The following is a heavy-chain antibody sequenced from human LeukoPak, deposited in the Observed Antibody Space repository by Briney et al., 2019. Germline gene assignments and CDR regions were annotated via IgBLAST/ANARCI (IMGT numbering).Heavy chain of an antibody. V-gene: IGHV3-74*01. CDR1: GFTFSSSW. CDR3: AKPPYGRDVYNYFDY. J-gene: IGHJ4*02. Sequence: PGGSLRLSCAASGFTFSSSWMHWVRQAPGKGLVWVSRISGDGSVTTYADSVQGRFTISRDNANNTLSLQMNSLRAEDTALYYCAKPPYGRDVYNYFDYWGQGTPVTVSS. CDR2: ISGDGSVT. D-gene: IGHD5-24*01.